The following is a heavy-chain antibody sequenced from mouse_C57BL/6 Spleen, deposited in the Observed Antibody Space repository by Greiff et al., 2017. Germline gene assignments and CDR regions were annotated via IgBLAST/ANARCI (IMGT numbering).Heavy chain of an antibody. CDR1: GYSFTDYN. V-gene: IGHV1-39*01. J-gene: IGHJ3*01. CDR3: ARDYDGYYVVAY. CDR2: INPNYGTT. D-gene: IGHD2-3*01. Sequence: EVQLQQSGPELVKPGATVKISCKASGYSFTDYNMNWVQQSTGKSLEWIGVINPNYGTTSYNQKFKGKATLTVDQSSITAYMQLNSLTAEDSAVYYCARDYDGYYVVAYWGQGTLVTVSA.